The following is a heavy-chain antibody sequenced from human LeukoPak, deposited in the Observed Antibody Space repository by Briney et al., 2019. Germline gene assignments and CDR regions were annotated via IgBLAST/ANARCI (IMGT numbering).Heavy chain of an antibody. CDR3: TYYYDSSGYRNY. J-gene: IGHJ4*02. Sequence: ASVKVSCKASGYTFTGYYMHLVRQAPGQGLEWMGRINPNSGGTNYAQKFQGRVTMTRDTSISTAYMERSRLRSDATAVYYCTYYYDSSGYRNYWGQGTLVTVSS. CDR2: INPNSGGT. V-gene: IGHV1-2*06. CDR1: GYTFTGYY. D-gene: IGHD3-22*01.